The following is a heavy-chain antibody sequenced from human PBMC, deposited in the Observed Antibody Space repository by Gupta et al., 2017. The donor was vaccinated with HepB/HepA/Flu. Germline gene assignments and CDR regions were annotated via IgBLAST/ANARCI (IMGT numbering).Heavy chain of an antibody. D-gene: IGHD2-2*01. CDR2: IYPGDSDT. CDR3: ARFSLGYCSSTSCYHAFDI. J-gene: IGHJ3*02. Sequence: EVQLVQSGAEVKKPGESLKISCKGSGYSFTSYWIGWVRQMPGKGLEWMGIIYPGDSDTRYSPSFQGQVTISADKSISTAYLQWSSLKASDTAMYYCARFSLGYCSSTSCYHAFDIWGQGTMVTVSS. V-gene: IGHV5-51*01. CDR1: GYSFTSYW.